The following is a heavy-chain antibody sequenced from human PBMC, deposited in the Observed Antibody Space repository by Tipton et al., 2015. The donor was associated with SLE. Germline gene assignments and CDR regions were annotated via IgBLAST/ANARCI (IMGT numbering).Heavy chain of an antibody. J-gene: IGHJ6*02. Sequence: RSLRLSCAASGFTFSSYSMNWFRQAPGKGLEWVGFIRSKAYGGTTEYAASVKGRFTISRDDSKSIAYLQMNSLKTEDTAVYYCTRDGPRIAARYYYYYYGMDVWGQGTTVTVSS. D-gene: IGHD6-6*01. CDR2: IRSKAYGGTT. CDR3: TRDGPRIAARYYYYYYGMDV. CDR1: GFTFSSYS. V-gene: IGHV3-49*03.